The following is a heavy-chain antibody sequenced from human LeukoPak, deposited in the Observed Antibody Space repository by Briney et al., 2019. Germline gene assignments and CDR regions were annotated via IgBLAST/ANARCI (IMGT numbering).Heavy chain of an antibody. V-gene: IGHV3-23*01. Sequence: GGSLRLSCAASGFTFSSYAMSWVRQAPGKGLEWVSAISSSGGSTFYADSVKGRFTISRDNSKNTPYLQMNSLRAEDTAVYYCANPADIVDKDWGQGTLVTVSS. D-gene: IGHD5-12*01. CDR1: GFTFSSYA. J-gene: IGHJ4*02. CDR3: ANPADIVDKD. CDR2: ISSSGGST.